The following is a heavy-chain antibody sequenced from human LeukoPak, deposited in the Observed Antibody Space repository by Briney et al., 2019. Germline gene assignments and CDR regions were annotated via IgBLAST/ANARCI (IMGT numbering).Heavy chain of an antibody. CDR1: GYSFTSCW. CDR2: IYPGDSDT. Sequence: GESLKISCKGSGYSFTSCWVGWVRQMPGKGLEWMGIIYPGDSDTRYSPSFQGQVTISADKSISTAYLQWSSLKASDTAMYYCARLRGIAVAGNYFDYWGQGTLVTVSS. V-gene: IGHV5-51*01. J-gene: IGHJ4*02. D-gene: IGHD6-19*01. CDR3: ARLRGIAVAGNYFDY.